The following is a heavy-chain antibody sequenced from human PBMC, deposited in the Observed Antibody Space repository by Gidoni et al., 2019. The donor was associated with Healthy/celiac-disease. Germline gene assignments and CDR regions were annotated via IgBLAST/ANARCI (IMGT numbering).Heavy chain of an antibody. CDR2: IYSGGST. CDR1: GFTVSSNY. CDR3: ARGPTTVVTQGAPSSSDY. D-gene: IGHD4-17*01. V-gene: IGHV3-66*02. Sequence: EVQLVESGGGLVQPGGSLRLSCAASGFTVSSNYMSWVRQAPGKGLEWFSVIYSGGSTYYADSVKGRFTISRDNSKNTLYLQMNSLRAEDTAVYYCARGPTTVVTQGAPSSSDYWGQGTLVTVSS. J-gene: IGHJ4*02.